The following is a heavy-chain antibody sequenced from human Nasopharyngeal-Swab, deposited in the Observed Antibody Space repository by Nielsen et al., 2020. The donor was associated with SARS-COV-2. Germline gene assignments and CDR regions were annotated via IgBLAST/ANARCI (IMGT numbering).Heavy chain of an antibody. CDR2: INAGTGNR. Sequence: ASVKVSCKASGYTFTTYAIHWVRQAPGQRLEWMAWINAGTGNREYSQKFQGRVTISTDTSASTAYMELGGLTSEDTAVYYCARSGIVGAPGLDYWGQGTLVTVSS. CDR1: GYTFTTYA. V-gene: IGHV1-3*01. D-gene: IGHD1-26*01. CDR3: ARSGIVGAPGLDY. J-gene: IGHJ4*02.